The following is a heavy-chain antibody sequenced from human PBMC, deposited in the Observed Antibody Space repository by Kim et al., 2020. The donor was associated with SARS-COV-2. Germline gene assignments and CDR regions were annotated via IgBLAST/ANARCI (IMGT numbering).Heavy chain of an antibody. J-gene: IGHJ5*02. CDR3: ARGGDGYNLDNWFDP. D-gene: IGHD5-12*01. Sequence: DSGQGRFTISRDNAKNSLYLQMNSLRAEDTAVYYCARGGDGYNLDNWFDPWGQGTLVTVSS. V-gene: IGHV3-21*01.